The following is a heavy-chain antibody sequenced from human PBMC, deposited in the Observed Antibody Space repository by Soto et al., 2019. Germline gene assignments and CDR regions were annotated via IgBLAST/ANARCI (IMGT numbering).Heavy chain of an antibody. J-gene: IGHJ6*04. CDR3: ARVPVGRGYSYGPDYYYYGMDV. D-gene: IGHD5-18*01. CDR1: GYTFTSYD. CDR2: MNPNSGNT. Sequence: ASMKVSWKAAGYTFTSYDINWVRQATGQGLEWMGWMNPNSGNTGYAQKFQGRVTMTRNTSISTAYRELSSLRSEDTDVYYCARVPVGRGYSYGPDYYYYGMDVWGEGTTVTVSS. V-gene: IGHV1-8*01.